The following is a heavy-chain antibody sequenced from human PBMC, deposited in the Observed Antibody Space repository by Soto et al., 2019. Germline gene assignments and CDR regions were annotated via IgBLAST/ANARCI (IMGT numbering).Heavy chain of an antibody. Sequence: SVTMSHTWTVSGGSISSSSYYRGLIRQPPGKGLEWIGRIYYSGRTYYNPSLKSRVTMSVDTSKNQVVLTMTNMDPVDTATYYCAVVVAATPDYWGQGTLVTVSS. CDR1: GGSISSSSYY. CDR2: IYYSGRT. CDR3: AVVVAATPDY. V-gene: IGHV4-39*06. D-gene: IGHD2-15*01. J-gene: IGHJ4*02.